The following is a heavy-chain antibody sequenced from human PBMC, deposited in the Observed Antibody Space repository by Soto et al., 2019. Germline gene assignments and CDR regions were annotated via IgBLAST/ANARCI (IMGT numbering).Heavy chain of an antibody. V-gene: IGHV3-21*01. CDR1: GFTFSSYS. J-gene: IGHJ6*02. CDR2: ISSSSSYI. Sequence: FRLSCAASGFTFSSYSMNWVRQAPGKGLKWVSSISSSSSYIYYADSVKGRFTISRDNAKNSLYLQMNSLRAEDTAVYYCARGPFSGAAAGDNYYYYGMDVWGQGTTVTVSS. CDR3: ARGPFSGAAAGDNYYYYGMDV. D-gene: IGHD6-13*01.